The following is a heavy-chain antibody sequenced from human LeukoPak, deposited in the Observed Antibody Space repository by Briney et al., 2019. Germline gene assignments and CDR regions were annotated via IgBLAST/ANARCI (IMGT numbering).Heavy chain of an antibody. Sequence: GGSLRLSCVVSGFTFSTYAMSWVRQAPGKGLEWVSGIGGSGGDTFYADSVRGRFTVSRDNSKNTLYLQMNGLRAEDTALYYCARGLAYSYGYGIDYWGQGTLVTVSS. CDR1: GFTFSTYA. D-gene: IGHD5-18*01. CDR2: IGGSGGDT. J-gene: IGHJ4*02. V-gene: IGHV3-23*01. CDR3: ARGLAYSYGYGIDY.